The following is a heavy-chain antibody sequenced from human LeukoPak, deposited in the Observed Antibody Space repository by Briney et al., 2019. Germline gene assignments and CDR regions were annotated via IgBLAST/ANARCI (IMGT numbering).Heavy chain of an antibody. Sequence: ASVKVSRKASGYTFTGYYMHWVRQAPGQGLEWMGWINPNSGGTNYAQKFQGRVTMTRDTSISTAYMELSRLRSDDTAVYYCASQWELLSYFDYWGQGTLVTVSS. J-gene: IGHJ4*02. CDR1: GYTFTGYY. CDR2: INPNSGGT. CDR3: ASQWELLSYFDY. D-gene: IGHD1-26*01. V-gene: IGHV1-2*02.